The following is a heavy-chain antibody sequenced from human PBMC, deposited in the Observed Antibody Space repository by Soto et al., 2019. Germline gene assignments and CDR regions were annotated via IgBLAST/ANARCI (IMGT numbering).Heavy chain of an antibody. Sequence: QITLKESCPTLVKPTQTLTLTCTFSGFSLSTSGVGVGWIRQPPGKALEWLALIYWADDKRYSPSLKTRLSITKDTTKKKVVVTMINMSPVDTAIYYCARQVRYCSGNGCPNLFVPWGQGTLVTDSS. D-gene: IGHD2-15*01. J-gene: IGHJ5*02. CDR2: IYWADDK. CDR3: ARQVRYCSGNGCPNLFVP. V-gene: IGHV2-5*02. CDR1: GFSLSTSGVG.